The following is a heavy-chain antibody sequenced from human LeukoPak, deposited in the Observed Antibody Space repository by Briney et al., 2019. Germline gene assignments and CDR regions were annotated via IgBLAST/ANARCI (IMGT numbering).Heavy chain of an antibody. J-gene: IGHJ4*02. V-gene: IGHV3-30*04. D-gene: IGHD1-26*01. CDR2: ISYDGSDK. Sequence: GWSLRLSCAASGFTFSSYAIHWVRQAPGKGLEWVAIISYDGSDKYYADSVKGRFTISRDNSKNTLYLQMNSLRGEDTAVYYCARVFSGSLGPRGALGYWGQGTLVTVSS. CDR3: ARVFSGSLGPRGALGY. CDR1: GFTFSSYA.